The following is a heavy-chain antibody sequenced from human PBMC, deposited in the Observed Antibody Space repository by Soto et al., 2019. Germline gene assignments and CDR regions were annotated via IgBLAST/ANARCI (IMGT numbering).Heavy chain of an antibody. CDR3: ARDRPVTMNGY. Sequence: EVQLVESGGGLVQPGGSLRLSCVASGFTVSNNYMIWVRQAPGKGLEWVSLLYSGGTTYYTDSVKGRFIISRDNSKNTVYLQMNSLRAEDTGVYYCARDRPVTMNGYWGQGTLVTVSS. CDR1: GFTVSNNY. J-gene: IGHJ4*02. CDR2: LYSGGTT. D-gene: IGHD4-17*01. V-gene: IGHV3-66*01.